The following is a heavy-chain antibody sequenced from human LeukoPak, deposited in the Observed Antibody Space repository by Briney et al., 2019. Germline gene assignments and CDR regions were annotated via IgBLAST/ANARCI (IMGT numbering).Heavy chain of an antibody. CDR3: ARDLQLERLNYYYYYMDV. CDR1: GYTFTSYG. D-gene: IGHD1-1*01. CDR2: ISAYNGNT. V-gene: IGHV1-18*01. Sequence: ASVTVSCKASGYTFTSYGISWVRQAPGQGLEWMGWISAYNGNTNYAQKLQGRVTMTTDTSTSTAYMELRSLRSDDTAVYYCARDLQLERLNYYYYYMDVWGKGTTVTISS. J-gene: IGHJ6*03.